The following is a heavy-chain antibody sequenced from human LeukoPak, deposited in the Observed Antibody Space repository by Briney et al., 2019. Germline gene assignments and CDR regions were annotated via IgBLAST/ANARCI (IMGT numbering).Heavy chain of an antibody. Sequence: SETLSLTCTVSGYSISSGYYWGWIRQPPGKGLEWIGSTYYSGSTYYNPSLKSRVTISVDTSKNQFSLKLSSVTAADTAVYYCARGLHYDFWSGLFDYWGQGTLVTVSS. J-gene: IGHJ4*02. V-gene: IGHV4-38-2*02. CDR2: TYYSGST. D-gene: IGHD3-3*01. CDR1: GYSISSGYY. CDR3: ARGLHYDFWSGLFDY.